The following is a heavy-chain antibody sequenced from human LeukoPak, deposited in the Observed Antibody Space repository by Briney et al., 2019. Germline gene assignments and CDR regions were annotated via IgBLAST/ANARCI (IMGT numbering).Heavy chain of an antibody. CDR1: GGSIISTNYY. CDR3: ARLGYYDILTGYYLSYNWFDP. CDR2: INHSGST. D-gene: IGHD3-9*01. J-gene: IGHJ5*02. Sequence: SETLSLTCTVSGGSIISTNYYWGWIRQPPGKGLEWIGEINHSGSTNYNPSLKSRVTISVDTSKNQFSLKLSSVTAADTAVYYCARLGYYDILTGYYLSYNWFDPWGQGTLVTVSS. V-gene: IGHV4-39*07.